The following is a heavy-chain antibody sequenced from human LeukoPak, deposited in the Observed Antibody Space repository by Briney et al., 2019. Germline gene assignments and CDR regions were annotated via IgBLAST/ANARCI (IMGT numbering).Heavy chain of an antibody. V-gene: IGHV1-69*01. J-gene: IGHJ5*02. D-gene: IGHD1-26*01. CDR3: ARLFSGDKGIAEWFDP. Sequence: SAKVSCKASGGTFSSYAISWVRQAPGQGLEWMGGIIPIFGTANYAQKFQGRVTITADESTSTAYMELSSLRSEDTAVYYCARLFSGDKGIAEWFDPWGQGTLVTVSS. CDR1: GGTFSSYA. CDR2: IIPIFGTA.